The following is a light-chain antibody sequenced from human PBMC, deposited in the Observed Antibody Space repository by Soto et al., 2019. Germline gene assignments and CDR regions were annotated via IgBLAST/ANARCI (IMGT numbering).Light chain of an antibody. CDR2: GNS. CDR1: SSNIGAGHD. V-gene: IGLV1-40*01. CDR3: QSYDSSLSGSVV. Sequence: QAVVTQPPSVSGAPGQRVTISCTGSSSNIGAGHDVHWYQQLPGTAPKLLIYGNSNRPSGVPDRFSGSKSGTSASLAITWLQAEDEADYYCQSYDSSLSGSVVFGGGTKLTVL. J-gene: IGLJ2*01.